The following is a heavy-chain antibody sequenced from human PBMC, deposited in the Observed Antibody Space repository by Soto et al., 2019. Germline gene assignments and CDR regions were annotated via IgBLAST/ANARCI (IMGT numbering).Heavy chain of an antibody. D-gene: IGHD3-10*01. CDR1: GFTFSSYA. J-gene: IGHJ6*02. CDR3: ARDLWFGELLVEYYYYGMDV. Sequence: QVQLVESGGGVVQPGRSLRLSCAASGFTFSSYAMHWVRQAPGEGLEWVAVISYDGSNKYYADSVKGRFTISRDNSKNTLYLQMNSLRAEDTAVYYCARDLWFGELLVEYYYYGMDVWGQGTTVTVSS. V-gene: IGHV3-30-3*01. CDR2: ISYDGSNK.